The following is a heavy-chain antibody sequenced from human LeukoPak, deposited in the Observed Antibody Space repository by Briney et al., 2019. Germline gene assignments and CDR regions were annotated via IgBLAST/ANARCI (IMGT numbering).Heavy chain of an antibody. CDR3: ASPAPYYYYGMDV. V-gene: IGHV1-2*02. J-gene: IGHJ6*02. CDR1: GYTFTGYY. CDR2: INPNSGDT. Sequence: ASVKVSCKASGYTFTGYYMHWVRQAPGQGLEWMGWINPNSGDTNYAQKFQGRVTMTRDTSISTAYMELSRLRSDDTAVYYCASPAPYYYYGMDVWGQGTTVTVSS.